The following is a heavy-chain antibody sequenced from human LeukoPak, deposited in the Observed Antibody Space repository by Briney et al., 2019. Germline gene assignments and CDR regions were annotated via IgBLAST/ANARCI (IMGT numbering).Heavy chain of an antibody. CDR2: IDVRGDTI. CDR3: AREDNVWNLLYNYYMDV. Sequence: GRSLRLSCAASGFNFSDYYMTWIRQAPGKGLDWVEYIDVRGDTILYADSVKGRFTISRDSAKNSLYLQMNSLRAEDTAVYYCAREDNVWNLLYNYYMDVWGKGTTVTVSS. V-gene: IGHV3-11*01. CDR1: GFNFSDYY. J-gene: IGHJ6*03. D-gene: IGHD1-1*01.